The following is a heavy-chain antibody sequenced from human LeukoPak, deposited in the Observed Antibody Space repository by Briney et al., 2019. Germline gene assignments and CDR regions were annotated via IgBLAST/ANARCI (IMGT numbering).Heavy chain of an antibody. D-gene: IGHD2-2*02. J-gene: IGHJ4*02. CDR3: ARDAFVVVPAAIPYYFDY. CDR1: GFTFSSYW. CDR2: IKQDGSEK. V-gene: IGHV3-7*01. Sequence: GGSLRLSCAASGFTFSSYWMSWVRQAPGKGLEWVANIKQDGSEKYHVDSVKGRFTISRDNAKNSLYLQMNSLRAEDTAVYYCARDAFVVVPAAIPYYFDYWGQGTLVTVSS.